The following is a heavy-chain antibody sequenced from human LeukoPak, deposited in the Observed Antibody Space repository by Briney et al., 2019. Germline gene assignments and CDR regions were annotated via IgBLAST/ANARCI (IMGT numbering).Heavy chain of an antibody. Sequence: GGSLRLSCAASGFTFSSYWMSWVRQAPGKGLEWVANINQDGSEKYYVDSVKGRFTISRDNAKNSLYLQMNSLRAEDTAVYYCARDHAFSYYYYYMDVWGKGTTVTVSS. CDR2: INQDGSEK. CDR1: GFTFSSYW. D-gene: IGHD3-3*01. V-gene: IGHV3-7*01. J-gene: IGHJ6*03. CDR3: ARDHAFSYYYYYMDV.